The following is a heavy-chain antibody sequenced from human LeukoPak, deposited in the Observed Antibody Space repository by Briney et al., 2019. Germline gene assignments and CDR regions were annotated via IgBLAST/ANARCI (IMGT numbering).Heavy chain of an antibody. D-gene: IGHD3-9*01. CDR3: AKAAYYDILTGYNDY. CDR2: ISGSGGST. V-gene: IGHV3-23*01. Sequence: GGSLRLSCAASGFTFSSYAMSWVRQVPGKGLEWVSAISGSGGSTYYADSVKGRFTISRDNSKNTLYLQMNSLRAEDTAVYYCAKAAYYDILTGYNDYWGQGTLVTVSS. CDR1: GFTFSSYA. J-gene: IGHJ4*02.